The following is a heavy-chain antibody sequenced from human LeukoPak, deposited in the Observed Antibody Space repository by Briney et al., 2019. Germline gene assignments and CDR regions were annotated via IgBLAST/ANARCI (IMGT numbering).Heavy chain of an antibody. D-gene: IGHD1/OR15-1a*01. V-gene: IGHV3-21*01. Sequence: GGSLRLSCAASGFTFSSYSMNWVRQAPGKGLEWVSSISSSSSYIYYADSVKGRFTISRDNAKNSLYLQMNSLRAEDTAVYYCARVSAGVQTINNKYYMDVWGKGTTVTVSS. CDR3: ARVSAGVQTINNKYYMDV. CDR1: GFTFSSYS. J-gene: IGHJ6*03. CDR2: ISSSSSYI.